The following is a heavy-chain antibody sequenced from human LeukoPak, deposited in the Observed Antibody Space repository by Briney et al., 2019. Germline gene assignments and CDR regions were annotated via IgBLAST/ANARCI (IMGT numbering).Heavy chain of an antibody. CDR2: INHSGST. CDR1: GGSFSGYY. J-gene: IGHJ4*02. V-gene: IGHV4-34*01. Sequence: PSETLSLTCAVYGGSFSGYYWSWIRQPPGKGLEGIGEINHSGSTNYNQSLKSRVTISVDTSKNQFSLKLSSVTAADTAVYYCARRLGYCSNWGQGTLVTVSS. CDR3: ARRLGYCSN. D-gene: IGHD2-2*01.